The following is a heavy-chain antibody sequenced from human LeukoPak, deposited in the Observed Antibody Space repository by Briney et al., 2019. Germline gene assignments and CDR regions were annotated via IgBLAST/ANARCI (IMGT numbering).Heavy chain of an antibody. Sequence: GGSLRLSCSASGFTCKGYARHWVRQAPGKGLKGGAVISYDGSNKYYADSVKGRFTISRDTSKNTLFLQMDSLRAEDTAVYYCAKDGQVGATTFLDYWGQETLVTVSS. CDR3: AKDGQVGATTFLDY. CDR2: ISYDGSNK. CDR1: GFTCKGYA. D-gene: IGHD1-26*01. V-gene: IGHV3-30*18. J-gene: IGHJ4*02.